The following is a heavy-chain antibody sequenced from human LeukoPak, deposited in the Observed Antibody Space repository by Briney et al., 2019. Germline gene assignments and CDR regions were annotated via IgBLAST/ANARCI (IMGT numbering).Heavy chain of an antibody. CDR2: IYYSGST. Sequence: MASETLSLTCTVSGGSISSYYWSWIRQPPGKGLEWIGYIYYSGSTNYNPSLKSRVTISVDTSKNQFSLKLSSVTAADTAVYYCARVRGAFDIWGQGTIVTVSS. CDR1: GGSISSYY. J-gene: IGHJ3*02. CDR3: ARVRGAFDI. V-gene: IGHV4-59*01.